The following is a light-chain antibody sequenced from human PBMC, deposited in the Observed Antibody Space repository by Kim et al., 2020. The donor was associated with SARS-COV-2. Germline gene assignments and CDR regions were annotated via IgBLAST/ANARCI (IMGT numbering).Light chain of an antibody. CDR1: TGTVTSGHF. Sequence: PGGTITLTCGSSTGTVTSGHFPYWFQQKPGQAPRTMIYDTINKHPLTPARFSGSLLGGKAALTLSGAQPEDEADYYCLLFYNGARVFGGGTQLTVL. V-gene: IGLV7-46*01. J-gene: IGLJ2*01. CDR3: LLFYNGARV. CDR2: DTI.